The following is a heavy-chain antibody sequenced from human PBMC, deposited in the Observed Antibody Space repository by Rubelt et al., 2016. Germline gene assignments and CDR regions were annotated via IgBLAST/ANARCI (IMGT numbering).Heavy chain of an antibody. J-gene: IGHJ5*02. CDR2: ISSSSSYI. D-gene: IGHD2-2*01. CDR3: ARGAPAAP. CDR1: GFTVSSSH. Sequence: VQLVESGGGTMRPGGSLRVSCAASGFTVSSSHVTWVRRAPGKGLEWVSSISSSSSYIYYADSVKGRFTISRYNAKSSLYLHMNSLRAEDTGMYYCARGAPAAPWGQGTLVTVSS. V-gene: IGHV3-21*01.